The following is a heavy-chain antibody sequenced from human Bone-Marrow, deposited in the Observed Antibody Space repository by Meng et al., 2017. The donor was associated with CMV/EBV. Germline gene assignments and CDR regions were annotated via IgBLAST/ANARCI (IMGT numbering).Heavy chain of an antibody. D-gene: IGHD3-10*01. CDR2: ISSSGSTI. J-gene: IGHJ5*02. CDR3: ASSGELLNH. V-gene: IGHV3-48*03. CDR1: GFTFSSYE. Sequence: LTLTCAASGFTFSSYEMNWVRQAPGKGLEWVSCISSSGSTIYYADSVKGRFTISRDNAKNSLYLQMNSLRAEDTAVYYCASSGELLNHWGQGTLVTVSS.